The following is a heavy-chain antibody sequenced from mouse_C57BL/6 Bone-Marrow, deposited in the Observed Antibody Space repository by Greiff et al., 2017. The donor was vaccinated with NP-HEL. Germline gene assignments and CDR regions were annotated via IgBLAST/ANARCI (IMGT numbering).Heavy chain of an antibody. D-gene: IGHD2-1*01. CDR2: IYPRSGNT. CDR1: GYTFTSYG. Sequence: VKLQQSGAELARPGASVKLSCKASGYTFTSYGISWVKQRTGQGLEWIGAIYPRSGNTYYNEKFKGKATLTADKSSSTAYMELRSLTSEDSAVYFCARCYYGNYVAWFAYWGQGTLVTVSA. J-gene: IGHJ3*01. V-gene: IGHV1-81*01. CDR3: ARCYYGNYVAWFAY.